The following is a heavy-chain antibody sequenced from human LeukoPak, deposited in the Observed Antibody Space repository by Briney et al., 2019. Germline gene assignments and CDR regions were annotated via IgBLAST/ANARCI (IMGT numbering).Heavy chain of an antibody. V-gene: IGHV3-21*01. D-gene: IGHD6-13*01. Sequence: GGSLRLSCAASGFTFSSYSMNWVRQAPGKGLEWVSSISSSSSYIYYADSVKGRFTISRDNAKNSLYLQMNSLRAEDTVVYYCARDLGYSSSWTRWFDPWGQGTLVTVSS. CDR3: ARDLGYSSSWTRWFDP. CDR1: GFTFSSYS. CDR2: ISSSSSYI. J-gene: IGHJ5*02.